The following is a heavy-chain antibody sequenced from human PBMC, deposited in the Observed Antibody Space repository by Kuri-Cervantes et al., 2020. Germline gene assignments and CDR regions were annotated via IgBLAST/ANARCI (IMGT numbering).Heavy chain of an antibody. V-gene: IGHV3-30-3*01. J-gene: IGHJ6*02. CDR2: ISYDGSNK. Sequence: LSLTCAAAGFTFSSYAMHWVRQAPGKGLEWVAVISYDGSNKYYADSVKGRFTISRDNSKNTLYLQMNSLRAEDTAVYYCARDRSEKRWGNYYYYGMDVCGQGTTVTVSS. CDR3: ARDRSEKRWGNYYYYGMDV. CDR1: GFTFSSYA. D-gene: IGHD4-23*01.